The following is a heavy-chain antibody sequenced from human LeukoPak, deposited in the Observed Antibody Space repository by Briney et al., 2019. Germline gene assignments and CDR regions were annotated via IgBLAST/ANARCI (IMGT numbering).Heavy chain of an antibody. J-gene: IGHJ4*02. CDR2: MNPNSGNT. CDR1: GYTFTSYD. CDR3: ARSYDSSGYSLDY. V-gene: IGHV1-8*01. Sequence: GASVKVSCKASGYTFTSYDINWVRQATGQGLEWMGWMNPNSGNTGYAQKFQGRVTMTRNTSISTAYMELSSLRSEDTAVCYCARSYDSSGYSLDYWGQGTLVTVSS. D-gene: IGHD3-22*01.